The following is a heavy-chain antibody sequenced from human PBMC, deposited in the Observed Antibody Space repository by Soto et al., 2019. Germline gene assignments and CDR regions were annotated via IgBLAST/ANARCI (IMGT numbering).Heavy chain of an antibody. CDR1: GFTFSSYG. CDR2: ISYDGSNK. Sequence: QVQLVESGGGVVQPGRSLRLSCAASGFTFSSYGMHWVRQAPGKGLEWVAVISYDGSNKYYADSVKGRFTISRDNSKNTLYLQMNSLRAEDTAVYYCAKDYYGDYYAFDIWGQGTMVTVSS. CDR3: AKDYYGDYYAFDI. D-gene: IGHD4-17*01. V-gene: IGHV3-30*18. J-gene: IGHJ3*02.